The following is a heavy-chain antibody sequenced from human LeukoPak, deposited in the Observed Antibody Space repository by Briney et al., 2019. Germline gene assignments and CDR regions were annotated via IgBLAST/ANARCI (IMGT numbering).Heavy chain of an antibody. CDR1: GYSISGDSISSDYF. CDR2: IYYSGST. CDR3: AGAGPYCSGGSCFGQYYFDY. V-gene: IGHV4-38-2*01. J-gene: IGHJ4*02. D-gene: IGHD2-15*01. Sequence: SETLSLTCAVSGYSISGDSISSDYFWAWIRQPPGKGLEWIGSIYYSGSTYYNPSLKSRVTISVDTSKNQFSLKLSSVTAADTAVYYCAGAGPYCSGGSCFGQYYFDYWGQGTLVTVSS.